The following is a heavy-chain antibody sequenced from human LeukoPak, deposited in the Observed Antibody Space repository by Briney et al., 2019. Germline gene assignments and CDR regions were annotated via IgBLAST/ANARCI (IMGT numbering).Heavy chain of an antibody. CDR3: ASTNYYDSSGFSNWFDP. CDR2: ISSSGSI. CDR1: GFTFSNYE. J-gene: IGHJ5*02. D-gene: IGHD3-22*01. V-gene: IGHV3-48*03. Sequence: PGGSLRLSCAASGFTFSNYEMNWVRQAPGKGLEWVSYISSSGSIYYADSVKGRFTISRDNAKNSLYLQMNSLRAEDTAIYYCASTNYYDSSGFSNWFDPWSQGTLVTVSS.